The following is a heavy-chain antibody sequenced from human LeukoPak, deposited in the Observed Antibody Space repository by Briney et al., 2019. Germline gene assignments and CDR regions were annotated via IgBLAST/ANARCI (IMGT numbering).Heavy chain of an antibody. CDR2: IIPILGIA. V-gene: IGHV1-69*04. J-gene: IGHJ4*02. CDR3: ARDLGYCSGGSCPQSYYFDY. D-gene: IGHD2-15*01. Sequence: SVKVSCKASGGTFSSYAISWVRQAPGQGLEWMGRIIPILGIANYAQKFQGRVTITADKSTSTAYMELSSLRSEDTAVYYCARDLGYCSGGSCPQSYYFDYWGQGTLVTVSS. CDR1: GGTFSSYA.